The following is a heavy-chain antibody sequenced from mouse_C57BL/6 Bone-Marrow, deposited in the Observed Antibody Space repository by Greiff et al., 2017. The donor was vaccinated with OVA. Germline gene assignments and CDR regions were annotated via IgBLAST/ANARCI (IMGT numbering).Heavy chain of an antibody. D-gene: IGHD1-2*01. Sequence: QVQLQQSGAELARPGASVKLSCKASGYTFTSYGISWVKQRPGQGLEWIGEIYPRSGNTYYNEKFKGKATLTADKSSSTAYMELRSLTSEDSAVDFGASYGYSGGGAMDNWGQGTAVTVTS. J-gene: IGHJ4*01. CDR1: GYTFTSYG. CDR3: ASYGYSGGGAMDN. CDR2: IYPRSGNT. V-gene: IGHV1-81*01.